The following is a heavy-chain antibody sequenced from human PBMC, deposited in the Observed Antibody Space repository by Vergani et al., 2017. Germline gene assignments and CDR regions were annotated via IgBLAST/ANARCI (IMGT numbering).Heavy chain of an antibody. J-gene: IGHJ4*02. V-gene: IGHV3-53*02. Sequence: EVQLVETGGGLIQPGGSLRLSCAASGFTVSSNYMSWVRQAPGKGLEWVSVIYSGGSTYYADSVKGRFTISRDNSKNTLYLQTNSLRAEDTAVYYCARVAREIEYYYGSGSSLHYFDYWGQGTLVTVSS. D-gene: IGHD3-10*01. CDR2: IYSGGST. CDR3: ARVAREIEYYYGSGSSLHYFDY. CDR1: GFTVSSNY.